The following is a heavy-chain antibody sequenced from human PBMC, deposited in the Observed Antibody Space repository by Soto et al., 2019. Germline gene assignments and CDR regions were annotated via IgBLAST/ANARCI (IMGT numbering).Heavy chain of an antibody. V-gene: IGHV4-59*08. J-gene: IGHJ4*02. CDR3: ARFASSGWFFDY. D-gene: IGHD6-19*01. Sequence: PSETLSLTCIVSGGSISSYYWSWIRQPPGKGLEWIGYIYYSGSTNYNPSLKSRVTISVDTSKNQFSLKLSSVTAEDTAVYYCARFASSGWFFDYWGQGTQVTVS. CDR2: IYYSGST. CDR1: GGSISSYY.